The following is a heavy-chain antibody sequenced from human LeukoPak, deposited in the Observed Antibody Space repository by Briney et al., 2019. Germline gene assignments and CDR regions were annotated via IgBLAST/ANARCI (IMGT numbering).Heavy chain of an antibody. Sequence: PSETLSLTCTVSGGSIISSSFWWGWIRQPPGKGLEWIGSIYYSGVSYYNTSLKSRVTISVDTSKNQFSLKLSSVTAADTAVYYCARQEIGLRSFDPWGQGTLVTVSS. CDR2: IYYSGVS. CDR1: GGSIISSSFW. J-gene: IGHJ5*02. V-gene: IGHV4-39*01. D-gene: IGHD3/OR15-3a*01. CDR3: ARQEIGLRSFDP.